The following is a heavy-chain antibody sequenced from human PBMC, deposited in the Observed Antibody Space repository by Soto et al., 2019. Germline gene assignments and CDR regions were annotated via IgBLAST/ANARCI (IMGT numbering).Heavy chain of an antibody. CDR1: GFTFSSYG. J-gene: IGHJ4*02. D-gene: IGHD6-6*01. CDR3: ARDLYSSSARYFDY. V-gene: IGHV3-33*01. Sequence: GGSLRLSCAASGFTFSSYGMHWVRQAPGKRLEWVAVIWYDGSNKYYADSVKGRFTISRDNAKNSLYLQMNSLRAEDTAVYYCARDLYSSSARYFDYWGQGTLVTVSS. CDR2: IWYDGSNK.